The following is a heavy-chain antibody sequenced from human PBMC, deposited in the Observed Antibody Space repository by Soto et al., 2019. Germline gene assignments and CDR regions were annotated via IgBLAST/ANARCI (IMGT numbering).Heavy chain of an antibody. J-gene: IGHJ4*02. V-gene: IGHV1-18*01. CDR2: ISAYNGNT. CDR3: ASSRRLTGDY. Sequence: SCKASGYSYTSYSISWVRQAPGQGLQWMGWISAYNGNTNYAQKFQGRVTITADKSTSTAYMELSSLRSEDTAVYYCASSRRLTGDYWGQGTLVTVSS. CDR1: GYSYTSYS.